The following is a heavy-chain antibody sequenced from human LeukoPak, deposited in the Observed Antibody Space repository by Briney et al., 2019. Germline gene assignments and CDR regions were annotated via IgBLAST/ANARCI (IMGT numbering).Heavy chain of an antibody. CDR1: GYTSTSSA. Sequence: ASVKVSCKASGYTSTSSAIRWVRQAPERRHEWMGWISAYNGNTNYAQKLQGRVTMTTDTSTSTAYMDLRSLRSDDTAVYYCARVLGDSSGYYYFDYWGQGTLVTVSS. J-gene: IGHJ4*02. CDR3: ARVLGDSSGYYYFDY. V-gene: IGHV1-18*01. CDR2: ISAYNGNT. D-gene: IGHD3-22*01.